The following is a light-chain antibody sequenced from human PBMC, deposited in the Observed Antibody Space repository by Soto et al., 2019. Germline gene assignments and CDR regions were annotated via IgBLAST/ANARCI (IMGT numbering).Light chain of an antibody. V-gene: IGKV3-20*01. CDR2: DAS. CDR3: QQYNSSPRT. J-gene: IGKJ1*01. CDR1: QRVSSSY. Sequence: EIVLTQSPGTLSLSPGARAALSCRATQRVSSSYLAWYQQKPGQAPRLLIYDASSRATGIPDRFSGSGSGTDFTLTISRLQPEDFAVYYCQQYNSSPRTFGQGTKVDIK.